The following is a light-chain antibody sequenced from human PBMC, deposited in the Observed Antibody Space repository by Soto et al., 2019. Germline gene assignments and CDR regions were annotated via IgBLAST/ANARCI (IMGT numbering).Light chain of an antibody. CDR2: EAS. V-gene: IGKV1-5*03. J-gene: IGKJ3*01. CDR3: QQYGSSPFT. Sequence: DFQMTQSPSTLSASVGDRVAITCRASQSINNWLAWYQQKPGKAPKLLIYEASNLQSGVPSRFSGSGSGTEFILTISRLEPEDFAVYYCQQYGSSPFTFGPGTKVHIK. CDR1: QSINNW.